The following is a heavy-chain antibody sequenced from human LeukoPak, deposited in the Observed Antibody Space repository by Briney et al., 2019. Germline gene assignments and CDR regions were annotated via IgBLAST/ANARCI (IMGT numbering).Heavy chain of an antibody. D-gene: IGHD6-13*01. Sequence: AETLSLTCAVYGGSFSGYYWSWIRQPPGKGLEWIGEINHSGSTNYNPSLKSRVTISVDTSKNQFSLKLSSVTAADTAVYYCARQARAGFEPWGQGTLVTVSS. CDR3: ARQARAGFEP. V-gene: IGHV4-34*01. CDR1: GGSFSGYY. CDR2: INHSGST. J-gene: IGHJ5*02.